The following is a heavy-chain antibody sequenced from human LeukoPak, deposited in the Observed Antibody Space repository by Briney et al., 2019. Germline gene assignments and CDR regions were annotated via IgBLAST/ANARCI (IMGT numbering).Heavy chain of an antibody. Sequence: GESLKISCKGSGYTFASYWIGWVRQMPGKGLEWMGIIHPGDSDTKYSPSFQGQVTISADKSISTAYLQRRSLKASDTAMYYCARVPNYYYYYMDVWGKGTTVTVSS. CDR3: ARVPNYYYYYMDV. CDR2: IHPGDSDT. V-gene: IGHV5-51*01. CDR1: GYTFASYW. J-gene: IGHJ6*03.